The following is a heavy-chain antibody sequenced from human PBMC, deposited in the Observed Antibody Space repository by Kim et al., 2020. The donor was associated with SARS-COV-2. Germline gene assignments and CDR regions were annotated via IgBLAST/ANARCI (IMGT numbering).Heavy chain of an antibody. CDR3: ASGRRELLGYYYYYGMDV. J-gene: IGHJ6*02. CDR1: GGTFSSYA. V-gene: IGHV1-69*13. D-gene: IGHD1-26*01. Sequence: SVKVSCKASGGTFSSYAISWVRQAPGQGLEWMGGIIPIFGTANYAQKFQGRVTITADESTSTAYMELSSLRSEDTAVNYCASGRRELLGYYYYYGMDVWGQGTTVTVSS. CDR2: IIPIFGTA.